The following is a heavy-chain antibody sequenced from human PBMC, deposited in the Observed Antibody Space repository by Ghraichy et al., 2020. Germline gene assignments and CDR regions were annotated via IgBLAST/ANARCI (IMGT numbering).Heavy chain of an antibody. J-gene: IGHJ3*02. V-gene: IGHV3-23*01. CDR2: ISGSGGST. D-gene: IGHD2-2*01. CDR3: AKGTVLVVPAAMPHGAFDI. Sequence: LSLTCVASGFTFSSYAMSWVRQAPGKGLEWVSAISGSGGSTYYADSVKGRFTISRDNSKNTLYLQMNSLRAEDTAGYYCAKGTVLVVPAAMPHGAFDIWGQGTMVTVSS. CDR1: GFTFSSYA.